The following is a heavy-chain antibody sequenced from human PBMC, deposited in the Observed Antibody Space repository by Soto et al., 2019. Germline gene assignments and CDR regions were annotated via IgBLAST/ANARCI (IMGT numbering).Heavy chain of an antibody. Sequence: GAPAELSCKASRYEYTAYDSNLWRQATGQWLELMGWMNPINGATGSARRFQGRVSMTRNTATGTAYLELTSLRSDDTAVYYCGRGPSPRAPAGGTPYYYAMDVWGQGTTVTVSS. CDR2: MNPINGAT. V-gene: IGHV1-8*01. CDR3: GRGPSPRAPAGGTPYYYAMDV. D-gene: IGHD6-13*01. CDR1: RYEYTAYD. J-gene: IGHJ6*02.